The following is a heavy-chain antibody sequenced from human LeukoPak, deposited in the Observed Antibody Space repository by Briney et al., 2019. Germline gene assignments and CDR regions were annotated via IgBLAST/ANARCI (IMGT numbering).Heavy chain of an antibody. V-gene: IGHV3-30-3*01. CDR2: ISYDGSNK. J-gene: IGHJ4*02. Sequence: GGSLRLSCAASGFTFSSYAMHWVRQAPGKGLEWVAVISYDGSNKYYADSVKGRFTISRDNSKNTLYLQMNSLRAEDTAVYYCARVRSFYYDSRGYLPLDYWGQGTLVTVSS. CDR3: ARVRSFYYDSRGYLPLDY. D-gene: IGHD3-22*01. CDR1: GFTFSSYA.